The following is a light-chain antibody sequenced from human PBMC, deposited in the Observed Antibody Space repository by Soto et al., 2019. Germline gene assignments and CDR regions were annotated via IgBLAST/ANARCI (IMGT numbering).Light chain of an antibody. V-gene: IGKV3-20*01. CDR3: QYYDESMCT. CDR1: QSVVTSY. CDR2: GAL. J-gene: IGKJ1*01. Sequence: EVVLTQSPGTLSLSPGEGATLSCRASQSVVTSYLAWYQQRDGQSPRLLIYGALYRAPGIPDRFSGSGSGTDFTLSISRLDPEDFAVYYCQYYDESMCTFGQGTKVDIK.